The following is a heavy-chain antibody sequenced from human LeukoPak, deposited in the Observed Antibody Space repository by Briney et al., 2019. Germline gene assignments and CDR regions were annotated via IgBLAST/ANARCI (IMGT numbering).Heavy chain of an antibody. Sequence: SETLSLTCAVSGGSISSGGYSWSWIRQPPGKGLEWIGYIYHSGSTYYNPSLKSRVTISVDRSKNQFSLKLSSVTAADTAVYCCARRGVYYDSSGYHYYFDYWGQGTLVTVSS. CDR3: ARRGVYYDSSGYHYYFDY. CDR2: IYHSGST. CDR1: GGSISSGGYS. V-gene: IGHV4-30-2*01. D-gene: IGHD3-22*01. J-gene: IGHJ4*02.